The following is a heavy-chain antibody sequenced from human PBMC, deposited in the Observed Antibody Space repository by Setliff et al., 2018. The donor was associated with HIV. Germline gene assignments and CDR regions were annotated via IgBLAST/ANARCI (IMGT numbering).Heavy chain of an antibody. D-gene: IGHD3-10*01. V-gene: IGHV4-31*02. Sequence: SETLSLTCSVSGDSISSSNYYWGWIRQHPEKGLEWIGYIYYSGSAYYNPSLKSRVTISLDTSKNQFSLKLTSMTAADTAVYYCAREWRGRYYYYMDVWGKGTTVTVSS. CDR2: IYYSGSA. CDR3: AREWRGRYYYYMDV. CDR1: GDSISSSNYY. J-gene: IGHJ6*03.